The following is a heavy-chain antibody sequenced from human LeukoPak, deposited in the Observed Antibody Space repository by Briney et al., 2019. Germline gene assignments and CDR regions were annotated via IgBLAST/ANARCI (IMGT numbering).Heavy chain of an antibody. V-gene: IGHV3-23*01. J-gene: IGHJ4*02. Sequence: PGGSLRLSCAASGFTFSSYAMSWVRQAPGKGLEWVSAISGSGGSTYYADSVKGRFTISRDNSKNTLYLQMNSLRAEDTAVYYCAKDRERWLKPLYYFDYWGQGTLVTVSS. CDR3: AKDRERWLKPLYYFDY. CDR2: ISGSGGST. D-gene: IGHD5-24*01. CDR1: GFTFSSYA.